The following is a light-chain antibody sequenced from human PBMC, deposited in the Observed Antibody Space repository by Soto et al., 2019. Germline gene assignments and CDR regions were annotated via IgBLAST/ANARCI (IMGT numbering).Light chain of an antibody. Sequence: DIHMTPTPSTLSASVGDRVTITCRASQSISSWLAWYQQKPGKAPKLLIYTASNLESGVPSRFRGSGSGTEFTLTITSLQPDDFATYYCQQYNSQSTFGQGTKVDIK. CDR1: QSISSW. J-gene: IGKJ1*01. V-gene: IGKV1-5*03. CDR3: QQYNSQST. CDR2: TAS.